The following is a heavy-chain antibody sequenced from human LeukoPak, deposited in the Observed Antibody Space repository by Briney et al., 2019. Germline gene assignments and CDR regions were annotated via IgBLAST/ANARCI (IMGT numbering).Heavy chain of an antibody. CDR1: GFTFSSYG. CDR3: AKAPGGVAAELDY. CDR2: ISYDGSNK. J-gene: IGHJ4*02. Sequence: PGGSLRLSCAASGFTFSSYGMHWVRQAPGKGLEWVAVISYDGSNKYYADSVKGRFTISRDNSKNTLYLQMNSLRAEDTAVYYGAKAPGGVAAELDYWGQGTLVTVSS. D-gene: IGHD6-13*01. V-gene: IGHV3-30*18.